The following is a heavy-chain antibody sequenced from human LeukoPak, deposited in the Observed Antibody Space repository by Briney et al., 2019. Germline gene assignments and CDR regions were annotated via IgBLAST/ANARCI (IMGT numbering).Heavy chain of an antibody. J-gene: IGHJ4*02. D-gene: IGHD4-17*01. CDR1: GFTLSGYG. CDR2: ISYDGSNK. CDR3: AKDTSYGDYWFDY. Sequence: GRSLRLSCAASGFTLSGYGMHWVRQAPGKGLEWVAVISYDGSNKYYADSVKGRFTISRDNSKNTLYLQMNSLRAEDTAVYYCAKDTSYGDYWFDYWGQGTLVTVSS. V-gene: IGHV3-30*18.